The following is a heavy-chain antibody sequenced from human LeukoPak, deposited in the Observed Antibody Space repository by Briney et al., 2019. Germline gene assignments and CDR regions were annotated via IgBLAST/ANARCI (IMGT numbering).Heavy chain of an antibody. CDR1: ALTASSYA. Sequence: GGSLRLSRGASALTASSYAMSWVRPASGTGLERVSTIIGSAANTYYADSVKGRFTISRDDSKNTVYLQMNSLRAEDTAVYSCAKYTSGTSYRGLDQWGHGTLVTVSS. J-gene: IGHJ4*01. CDR3: AKYTSGTSYRGLDQ. V-gene: IGHV3-23*01. CDR2: IIGSAANT. D-gene: IGHD3-10*01.